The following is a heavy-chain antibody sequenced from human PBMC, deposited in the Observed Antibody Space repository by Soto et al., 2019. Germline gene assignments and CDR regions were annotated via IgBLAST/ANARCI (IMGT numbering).Heavy chain of an antibody. J-gene: IGHJ4*02. Sequence: QITLKESGPTLVKPTQTLTLTCTFSGFSLSTNGVGVGWIRQPPGKALEWLALIYWDDDKRYSPSLKSRLTITKDTSKNPVVLTMTNMDPVDTATYYCAHSPRITVTTLYYFDYWGQGTLVTVSS. CDR2: IYWDDDK. D-gene: IGHD4-17*01. V-gene: IGHV2-5*02. CDR1: GFSLSTNGVG. CDR3: AHSPRITVTTLYYFDY.